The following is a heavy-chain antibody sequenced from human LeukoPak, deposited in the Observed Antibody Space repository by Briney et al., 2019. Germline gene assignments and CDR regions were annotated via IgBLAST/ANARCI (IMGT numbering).Heavy chain of an antibody. CDR3: ARANGSGSYYRVFDP. Sequence: SETLSLTCTVSGGSVSGYYWSWIRQPPGKGLEWIAYIYYSGSTNYNPSLKSRVTISVDTSKNQFSLKLSSVTAADTAAYYCARANGSGSYYRVFDPWGQGTLVTVSS. CDR2: IYYSGST. D-gene: IGHD3-10*01. J-gene: IGHJ5*02. CDR1: GGSVSGYY. V-gene: IGHV4-59*02.